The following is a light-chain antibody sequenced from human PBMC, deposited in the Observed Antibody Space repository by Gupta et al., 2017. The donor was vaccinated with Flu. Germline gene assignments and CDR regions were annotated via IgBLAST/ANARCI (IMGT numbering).Light chain of an antibody. Sequence: NRKNVGNEGVAWLQQHQGHPPKLLSFRNNRRPSGISERFSALRSGNTASLTITALQAEDEADYYCSAWDSSLNEWVFGGGTKLTVL. J-gene: IGLJ3*02. V-gene: IGLV10-54*04. CDR2: RNN. CDR3: SAWDSSLNEWV. CDR1: RKNVGNEG.